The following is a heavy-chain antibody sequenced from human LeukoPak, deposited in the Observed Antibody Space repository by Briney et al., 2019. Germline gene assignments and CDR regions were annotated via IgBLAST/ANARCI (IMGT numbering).Heavy chain of an antibody. CDR1: VFTVSSDY. J-gene: IGHJ4*02. CDR3: ARGDGVYVY. Sequence: GGSLRLSCAASVFTVSSDYMTWVRQAPGQGLEGVSVIYFGGTTCYADSVKGRFTISRDNSKNTVYLQMNRPRVEDPSGYYCARGDGVYVYWGQGTLVTASS. D-gene: IGHD2-8*01. CDR2: IYFGGTT. V-gene: IGHV3-53*01.